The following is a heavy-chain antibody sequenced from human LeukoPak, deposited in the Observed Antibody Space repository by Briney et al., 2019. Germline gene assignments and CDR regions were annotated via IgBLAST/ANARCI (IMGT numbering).Heavy chain of an antibody. J-gene: IGHJ4*02. CDR2: ISYDGSNK. Sequence: GGSLRLSCAASGFTFSSYAMHWVRQAPGKGLEWVAVISYDGSNKYYADSVKGRFTISRDNSKNTLYLRMNSLRAEDTAVYYCARDHGYFDYWGQGTLVTVSS. CDR3: ARDHGYFDY. V-gene: IGHV3-30*04. CDR1: GFTFSSYA.